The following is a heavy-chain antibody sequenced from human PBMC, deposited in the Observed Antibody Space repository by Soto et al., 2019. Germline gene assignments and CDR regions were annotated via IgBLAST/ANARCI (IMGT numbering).Heavy chain of an antibody. J-gene: IGHJ6*02. V-gene: IGHV1-18*04. CDR3: ARTPPWRNMVRGVMANYYGMDV. Sequence: ASVKVSCKASGYTFTSYGISWVRQAPGQGLEWMGWISAYSGNTNYAQKLQGRVTMTTDTSTSTAYMELRSLRSDDTAVYYCARTPPWRNMVRGVMANYYGMDVWGQGTTVTVSS. CDR1: GYTFTSYG. D-gene: IGHD3-10*01. CDR2: ISAYSGNT.